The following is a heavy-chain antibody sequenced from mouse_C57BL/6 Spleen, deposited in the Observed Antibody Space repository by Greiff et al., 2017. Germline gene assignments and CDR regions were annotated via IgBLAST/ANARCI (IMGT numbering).Heavy chain of an antibody. CDR3: ARITTVVATRYFDV. D-gene: IGHD1-1*01. J-gene: IGHJ1*03. CDR1: GYTFTSYG. Sequence: VQLVESGAELARPGASVKLSCKASGYTFTSYGISWVKQRTGQGLEWIGEIYPRSGNTYYNEKFKGKATLTADKSSSTAYMELRSLTSEDSAVYFCARITTVVATRYFDVWGTGTTVTVSS. V-gene: IGHV1-81*01. CDR2: IYPRSGNT.